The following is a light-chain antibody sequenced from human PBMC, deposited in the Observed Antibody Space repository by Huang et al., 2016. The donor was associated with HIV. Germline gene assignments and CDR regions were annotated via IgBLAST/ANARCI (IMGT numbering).Light chain of an antibody. CDR2: DAS. J-gene: IGKJ5*01. Sequence: AIQLTQSPSSLSASVGDRVTITCRASQGISSALAWYQQKPGKAPKLLIYDASSLESGVPSRFSGSGSETDFTLTISSLQPEDFATYYCQQFNNYLTFGQGTRLEIK. CDR3: QQFNNYLT. V-gene: IGKV1D-13*01. CDR1: QGISSA.